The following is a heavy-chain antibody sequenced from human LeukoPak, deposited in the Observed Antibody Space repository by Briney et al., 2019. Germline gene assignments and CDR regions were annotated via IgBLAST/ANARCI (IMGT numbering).Heavy chain of an antibody. Sequence: SETLSLTCTVSGGSISSGGYYWSWIRQPPGKGLEWIGYIYHSGSTYYNPSLKSRVTISVDRSKNQFSLKLSSVTAADTAVYYCARVSVVAPAAMEDYFDYWGQGTLVTVSS. J-gene: IGHJ4*02. CDR2: IYHSGST. CDR1: GGSISSGGYY. CDR3: ARVSVVAPAAMEDYFDY. D-gene: IGHD2-2*01. V-gene: IGHV4-30-2*01.